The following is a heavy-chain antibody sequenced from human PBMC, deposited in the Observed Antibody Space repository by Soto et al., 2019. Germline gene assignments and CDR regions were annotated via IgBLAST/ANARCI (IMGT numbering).Heavy chain of an antibody. D-gene: IGHD3-10*01. J-gene: IGHJ4*02. CDR2: ISYDGSDK. CDR3: VGGQYYFDY. CDR1: GFPFTSYG. V-gene: IGHV3-30*03. Sequence: QAQLVESGGGVVQPGRSLRLSCAASGFPFTSYGMHWVREGPDKGLEWVAIISYDGSDKYYADSVKGRFTISRDNSKNTLYLQMNSLRPEDKALYYCVGGQYYFDYRGQETLVIVSS.